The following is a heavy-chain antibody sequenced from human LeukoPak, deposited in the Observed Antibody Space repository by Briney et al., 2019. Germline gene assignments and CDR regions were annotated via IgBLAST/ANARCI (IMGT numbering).Heavy chain of an antibody. CDR2: ISWKSGSI. V-gene: IGHV3-9*01. Sequence: GGSLRLSCAASGFTLDDYAMHWVRQAPGKGLEWVSGISWKSGSIGYADSVKGRFTISRDNAKNSLYLQMNSLRAEDTALYYCAKDKSHSSWTSRFYYNAMDVWGQGTTVTVPS. CDR3: AKDKSHSSWTSRFYYNAMDV. J-gene: IGHJ6*02. D-gene: IGHD6-13*01. CDR1: GFTLDDYA.